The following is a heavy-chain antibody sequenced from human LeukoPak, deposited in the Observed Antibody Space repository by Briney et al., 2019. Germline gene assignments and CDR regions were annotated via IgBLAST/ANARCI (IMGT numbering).Heavy chain of an antibody. CDR1: GGGFSGYY. V-gene: IGHV4-34*01. Sequence: SETLSLTCADYGGGFSGYYWSWIRQSTGKGLEWIGEISHSGSTYYNPSLKSRVTISLDTSKNQFSLKLTSVTAADTAVYYCARGVSDQNWGQGTLVTVSS. J-gene: IGHJ4*02. CDR2: ISHSGST. CDR3: ARGVSDQN.